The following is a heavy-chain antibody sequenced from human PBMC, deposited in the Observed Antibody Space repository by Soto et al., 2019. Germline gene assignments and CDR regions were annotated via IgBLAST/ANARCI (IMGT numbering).Heavy chain of an antibody. D-gene: IGHD3-22*01. V-gene: IGHV1-18*01. J-gene: IGHJ4*02. Sequence: QVQLVQSGAEVKKPGASVKVSCKASGYTFTTYGMSWVRQAPGQGLDWMGWISTYNGNTKYAERLEGRVTMTTDTAKSTAYMELRSLRSDDTAVYYCARGPTYYYDNSGDYFLDYWGQGTLVTVSS. CDR2: ISTYNGNT. CDR1: GYTFTTYG. CDR3: ARGPTYYYDNSGDYFLDY.